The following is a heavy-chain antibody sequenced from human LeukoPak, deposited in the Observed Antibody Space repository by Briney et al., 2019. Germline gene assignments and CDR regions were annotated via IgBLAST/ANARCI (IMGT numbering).Heavy chain of an antibody. CDR1: GYTFTGYY. V-gene: IGHV1-2*02. J-gene: IGHJ4*02. CDR3: ANTYYYDSSGYYYSDYFDY. D-gene: IGHD3-22*01. CDR2: INPNSGGT. Sequence: VASVKVSCKASGYTFTGYYMHWVRRAPGQGLEWMGWINPNSGGTNYAQKFQGRVTMTRDTSVSTAYMELSRLRSDDTAVYYCANTYYYDSSGYYYSDYFDYWGQGTLVTVSS.